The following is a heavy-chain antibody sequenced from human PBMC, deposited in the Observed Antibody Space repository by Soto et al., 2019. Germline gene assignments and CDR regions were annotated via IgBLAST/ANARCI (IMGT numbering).Heavy chain of an antibody. J-gene: IGHJ4*02. D-gene: IGHD3-22*01. CDR2: ISSSGDRT. CDR1: GFSLNMYV. CDR3: VKTPGYYSDSTPYYSF. V-gene: IGHV3-64D*06. Sequence: EGSLRLSCSASGFSLNMYVVHWVRQTPGKGLQYVSAISSSGDRTYYADSVKGRFIISRENSKNTLYLQMSSLRVEDTAVYYCVKTPGYYSDSTPYYSFWGRGTPV.